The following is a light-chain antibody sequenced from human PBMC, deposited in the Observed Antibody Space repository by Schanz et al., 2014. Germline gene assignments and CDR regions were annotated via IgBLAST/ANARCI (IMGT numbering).Light chain of an antibody. CDR1: NSNIGTHP. J-gene: IGLJ3*02. CDR2: SND. V-gene: IGLV1-47*02. CDR3: AAWDDSLSAWV. Sequence: QSVLTQPPSASGTPGQRVTISCSGSNSNIGTHPVNWYQQFPGTAPKLLIDSNDQRPSGVPDRFSGSKSGTSASLAISGLRSEDEADYYCAAWDDSLSAWVFGGGTKLTVL.